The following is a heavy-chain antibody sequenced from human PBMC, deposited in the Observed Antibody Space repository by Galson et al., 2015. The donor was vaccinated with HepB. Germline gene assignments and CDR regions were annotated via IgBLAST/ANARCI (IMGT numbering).Heavy chain of an antibody. CDR1: GFTVSSNY. CDR3: AKVLGFCSTTSCYDIDY. J-gene: IGHJ4*02. Sequence: SLRLSCAASGFTVSSNYMSWVRQAPVKGLEWVATISYDGTNKYYADSVKGRFTISRDNSNNTLYLQMNSLRPEDTAVYYCAKVLGFCSTTSCYDIDYWGQGTLVTVSS. CDR2: ISYDGTNK. D-gene: IGHD2-2*01. V-gene: IGHV3-30*18.